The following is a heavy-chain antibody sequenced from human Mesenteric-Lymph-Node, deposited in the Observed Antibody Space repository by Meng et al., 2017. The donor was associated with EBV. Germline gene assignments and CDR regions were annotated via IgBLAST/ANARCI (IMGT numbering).Heavy chain of an antibody. CDR1: CVSVSSSHW. V-gene: IGHV4-4*03. CDR2: IYHTGSI. D-gene: IGHD3-16*02. J-gene: IGHJ4*02. Sequence: QVQLQEPGPGRVTAPWSLSLTCVVSCVSVSSSHWWSWVRQSPGKGREWIGEIYHTGSINHNPSLKGRVTMSVDKSKNQFSLEMTSVTAADTAVYYCARITFGGAIGDWGQGTLVTVSS. CDR3: ARITFGGAIGD.